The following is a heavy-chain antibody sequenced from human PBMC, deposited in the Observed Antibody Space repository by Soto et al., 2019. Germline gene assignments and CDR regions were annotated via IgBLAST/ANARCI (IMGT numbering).Heavy chain of an antibody. V-gene: IGHV4-31*03. CDR2: IYYSGIT. CDR1: GGSISGGNYY. CDR3: ARGADSSYSGLDY. J-gene: IGHJ4*02. D-gene: IGHD6-19*01. Sequence: SETLSLTCTVFGGSISGGNYYWSWIRQRPGKGLEWIGYIYYSGITYYNPSLKSRITISEDTSKNQFSLDLSSVTAADTAVYYCARGADSSYSGLDYWGQGTLVTVSS.